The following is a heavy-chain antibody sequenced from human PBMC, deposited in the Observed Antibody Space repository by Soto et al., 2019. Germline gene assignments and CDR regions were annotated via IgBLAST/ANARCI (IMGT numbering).Heavy chain of an antibody. CDR1: GFTFGTYA. D-gene: IGHD2-21*02. J-gene: IGHJ4*02. Sequence: EVQLLESGGGLAQPGGSLRLSCAASGFTFGTYAMTWVRQAPGKGLEWISAISGSGGNIYYADSVKGRFTISRDNSKNSLYLQMSSLRAEDTALDYCAKGGLAAVVTTFDYWGQGTLVTVSS. CDR2: ISGSGGNI. CDR3: AKGGLAAVVTTFDY. V-gene: IGHV3-23*01.